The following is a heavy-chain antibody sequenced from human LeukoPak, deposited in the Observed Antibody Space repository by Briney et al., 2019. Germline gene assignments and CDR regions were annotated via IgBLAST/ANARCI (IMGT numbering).Heavy chain of an antibody. CDR3: AKGLQPLAN. J-gene: IGHJ4*02. Sequence: GGSLRLSCAASGFTFSGCAMTWVRQAPGKGLEWVSAISGTGGSTHYADSVKGRFTISRDNSKNTLYLQMNSLRADDTAVYYCAKGLQPLANWGQGTLVTVSS. V-gene: IGHV3-23*01. CDR2: ISGTGGST. D-gene: IGHD1-1*01. CDR1: GFTFSGCA.